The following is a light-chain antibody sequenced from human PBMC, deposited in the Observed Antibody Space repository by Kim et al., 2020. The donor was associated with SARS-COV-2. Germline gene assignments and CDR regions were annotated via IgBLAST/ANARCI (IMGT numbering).Light chain of an antibody. CDR3: QQRGNWPLT. CDR2: DAS. Sequence: LSPGERSTLSCMASQSVSSDLAWYQQKPGQAPRLLIYDASNRATCIPARFSGSGSGTDFTLTIGSLEPEDFAVYYCQQRGNWPLTFGGGTKVDIK. J-gene: IGKJ4*01. V-gene: IGKV3-11*01. CDR1: QSVSSD.